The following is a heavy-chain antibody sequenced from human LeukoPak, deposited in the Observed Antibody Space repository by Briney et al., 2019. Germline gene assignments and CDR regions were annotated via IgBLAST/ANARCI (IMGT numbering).Heavy chain of an antibody. V-gene: IGHV3-48*03. Sequence: GGSLRLSCAASGFTFSSYEMNWVRQAPGKGLEWVSYISSSGSTIYYADSVKGRFTISRDNAKNSLYLQMNSLRAEDTAVYYCARTGAGYSYGYLFWGYWGQGTLVTVSS. CDR2: ISSSGSTI. CDR3: ARTGAGYSYGYLFWGY. D-gene: IGHD5-18*01. J-gene: IGHJ4*02. CDR1: GFTFSSYE.